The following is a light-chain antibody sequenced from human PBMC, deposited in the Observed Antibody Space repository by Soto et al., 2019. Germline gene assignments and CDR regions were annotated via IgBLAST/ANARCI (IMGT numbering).Light chain of an antibody. J-gene: IGKJ1*01. CDR3: QHYNYYSWT. Sequence: DIHMTQSPSTLSASVGDRVTITCRASQSISIWLAWYQQKPGKAPNLLKYKTSSLETGVPSRFSGSGSGTEFTLTMSSLQPDDFAPYYCQHYNYYSWTFGQGTKVQV. CDR2: KTS. V-gene: IGKV1-5*03. CDR1: QSISIW.